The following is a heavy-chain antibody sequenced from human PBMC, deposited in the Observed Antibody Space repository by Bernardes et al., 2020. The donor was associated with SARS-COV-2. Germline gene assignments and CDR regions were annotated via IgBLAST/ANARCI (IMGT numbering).Heavy chain of an antibody. CDR1: GFTFSSYE. D-gene: IGHD5-12*01. CDR2: IDTSGNTI. V-gene: IGHV3-48*03. J-gene: IGHJ3*01. Sequence: GGSLRLSCAASGFTFSSYEMNWIRQAPGKGLEWVSYIDTSGNTIYYAVSVKGRFTISRDNAKNSLYIQMNSLGAEDTAVYYCARGGGFRASHSWAAIEDSFDLWGQGTMGSVSS. CDR3: ARGGGFRASHSWAAIEDSFDL.